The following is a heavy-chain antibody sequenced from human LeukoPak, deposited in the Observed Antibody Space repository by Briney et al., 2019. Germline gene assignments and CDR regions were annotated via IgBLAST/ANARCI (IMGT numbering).Heavy chain of an antibody. CDR1: GFTFSSYA. CDR3: ARHGVRGSYFFRAEDAFDI. CDR2: ISYDGSNK. D-gene: IGHD1-26*01. Sequence: PGRSLRLSCAASGFTFSSYAMHWVRQAPGKGLEWVAVISYDGSNKYYADSVKGRFTISRDNSKNTLYLQMNSLRAEDTAVYYCARHGVRGSYFFRAEDAFDIWGQGTMVTVSS. V-gene: IGHV3-30-3*01. J-gene: IGHJ3*02.